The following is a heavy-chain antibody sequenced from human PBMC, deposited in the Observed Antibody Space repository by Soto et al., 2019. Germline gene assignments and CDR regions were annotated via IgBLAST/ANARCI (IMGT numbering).Heavy chain of an antibody. CDR3: ARGGLQWLVTGYFDY. V-gene: IGHV4-38-2*01. D-gene: IGHD6-19*01. CDR2: IYRSGST. Sequence: SETLSLTCAVSGYSISSGYYWGWIRQPPGKGLEWIGSIYRSGSTYYNPSLKSRVTISVDTSKNQFSLKLSSVTAADTAVYYCARGGLQWLVTGYFDYWGQGTLVTVSS. J-gene: IGHJ4*02. CDR1: GYSISSGYY.